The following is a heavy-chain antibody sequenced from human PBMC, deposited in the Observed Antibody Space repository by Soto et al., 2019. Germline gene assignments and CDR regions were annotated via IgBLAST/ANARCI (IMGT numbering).Heavy chain of an antibody. V-gene: IGHV2-5*02. J-gene: IGHJ5*02. CDR3: AHRTTTVTWWFVP. Sequence: QITLKESGPPLVKPTQPLTLTCTFSGFSLTTSGVGVGWIRQPPGKALEWLALIYWDDDKRYSPYLKSRLTITKDTSKNQVVRTMTNMDPADTATYFGAHRTTTVTWWFVPWGQGTLVTVSS. CDR2: IYWDDDK. D-gene: IGHD4-17*01. CDR1: GFSLTTSGVG.